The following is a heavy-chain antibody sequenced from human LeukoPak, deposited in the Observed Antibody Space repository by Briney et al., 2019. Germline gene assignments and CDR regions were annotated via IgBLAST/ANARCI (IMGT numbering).Heavy chain of an antibody. Sequence: PSETLSLTCTVSGGSISSYYWSWVRQAPGKGLEWVSGINWNGGSTGYADSVKGRFTISRDNAKNSLYLQMNSLRAEDTALYYCARDDLRYYDSSGYYYDWGQGTLVTVSS. CDR1: GGSISSYY. D-gene: IGHD3-22*01. J-gene: IGHJ4*02. CDR3: ARDDLRYYDSSGYYYD. V-gene: IGHV3-20*04. CDR2: INWNGGST.